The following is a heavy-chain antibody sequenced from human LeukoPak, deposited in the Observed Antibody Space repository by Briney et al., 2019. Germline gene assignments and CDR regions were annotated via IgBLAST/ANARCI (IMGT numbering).Heavy chain of an antibody. D-gene: IGHD6-6*01. J-gene: IGHJ3*02. CDR2: IYYSGST. Sequence: PSETLSLTCTVSGGSIGSYYWSWIRQPPGKGLDWIGYIYYSGSTNYNPSLKSRVTISVDTSKNQFSLKLSSVTAADTAVYYCASRVAARPRYAFDIWGQGTMVTVSS. V-gene: IGHV4-59*01. CDR1: GGSIGSYY. CDR3: ASRVAARPRYAFDI.